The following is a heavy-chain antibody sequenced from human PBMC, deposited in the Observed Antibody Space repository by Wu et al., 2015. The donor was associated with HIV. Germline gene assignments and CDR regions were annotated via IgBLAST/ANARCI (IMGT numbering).Heavy chain of an antibody. J-gene: IGHJ6*02. D-gene: IGHD2-2*01. Sequence: QVQLVQSGAEVKKPGSSVKVSCKASGGTFSSYAISWVRQAPGQGLEWMGGIIPIFGTANYAQKFQGRVTITTDESTSTAYMELSSLRSEDTAVYYCASDYCSSTSCYPFNGMDVWGQGTTVTVSS. CDR1: GGTFSSYA. CDR2: IIPIFGTA. CDR3: ASDYCSSTSCYPFNGMDV. V-gene: IGHV1-69*05.